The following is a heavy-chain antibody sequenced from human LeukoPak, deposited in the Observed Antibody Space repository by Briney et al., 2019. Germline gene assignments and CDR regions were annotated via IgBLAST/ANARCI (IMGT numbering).Heavy chain of an antibody. Sequence: SVKVSCRASGGTFSSYAISWVRQAPGQGLEWMGGIIPIFGTANYAQKFQGRVTITADESTSTAYMELSSLRSEDTAVYYCARVPAAINVWFDPWGQGTLVTVSS. CDR3: ARVPAAINVWFDP. CDR2: IIPIFGTA. J-gene: IGHJ5*02. D-gene: IGHD2-2*02. V-gene: IGHV1-69*13. CDR1: GGTFSSYA.